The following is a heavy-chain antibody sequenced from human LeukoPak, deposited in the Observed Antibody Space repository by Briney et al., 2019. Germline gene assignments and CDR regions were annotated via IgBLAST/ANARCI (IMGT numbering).Heavy chain of an antibody. V-gene: IGHV4-34*01. CDR1: GGSFSGYY. Sequence: SETLSLTCAVYGGSFSGYYWSWIRQPPGKGLEWIGEINHSGSTNYNPSLKSRVTISVDTSKNQFSLKLSSVTAADTAVYYCTRSLGVVIHGGMDVWGQGTTVTVS. D-gene: IGHD3-3*01. CDR2: INHSGST. CDR3: TRSLGVVIHGGMDV. J-gene: IGHJ6*02.